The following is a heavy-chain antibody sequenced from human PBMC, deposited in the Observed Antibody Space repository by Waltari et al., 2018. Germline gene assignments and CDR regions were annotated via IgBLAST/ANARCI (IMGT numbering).Heavy chain of an antibody. CDR3: VGGEDGDFDY. D-gene: IGHD3-16*01. Sequence: QVQLVQSGAEVKKPGSSVKVSCKASGGTFSSYAISWVRQAPGQGLEWMGGIFPICGTANYAQKCQCRVTITADKSTSTADMELSSLRSEDTAVYYCVGGEDGDFDYWGQGTLVTVSS. CDR1: GGTFSSYA. V-gene: IGHV1-69*14. CDR2: IFPICGTA. J-gene: IGHJ4*02.